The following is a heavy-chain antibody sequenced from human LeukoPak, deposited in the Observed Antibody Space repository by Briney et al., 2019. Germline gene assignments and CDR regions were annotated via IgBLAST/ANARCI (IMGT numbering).Heavy chain of an antibody. CDR3: ARGRTPYCGGDCYSYYYYMDV. CDR1: GFTFSSYW. D-gene: IGHD2-21*01. V-gene: IGHV3-7*01. Sequence: GGSLRLSCAASGFTFSSYWMSWVRQAPGKGLEWVANIKQDGSEKYYVDSVKGRFAISRDNAKNSLYLQMNSLRAEDTAVYYCARGRTPYCGGDCYSYYYYMDVWGKGTTVTVSS. J-gene: IGHJ6*03. CDR2: IKQDGSEK.